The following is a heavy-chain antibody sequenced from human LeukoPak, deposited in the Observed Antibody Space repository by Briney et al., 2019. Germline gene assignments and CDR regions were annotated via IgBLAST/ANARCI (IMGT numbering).Heavy chain of an antibody. V-gene: IGHV3-49*04. Sequence: GRSLKLSWKASGFTFGDYAMSWVRQAPGKGLEWEGFIRSKAYGGPTEYAASVKGRFTISRDDSNSIAYLQMNSLKTEDTAVYYCTSARYGIYFDYWGQGTLVTVSS. CDR1: GFTFGDYA. CDR2: IRSKAYGGPT. CDR3: TSARYGIYFDY. D-gene: IGHD3-9*01. J-gene: IGHJ4*02.